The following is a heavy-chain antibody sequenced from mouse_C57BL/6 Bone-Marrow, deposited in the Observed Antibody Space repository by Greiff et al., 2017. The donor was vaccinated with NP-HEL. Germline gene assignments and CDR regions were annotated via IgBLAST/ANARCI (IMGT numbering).Heavy chain of an antibody. J-gene: IGHJ4*01. D-gene: IGHD1-1*01. CDR1: GYTFTDYY. CDR2: INPYNGGT. CDR3: ARWDYGSSPYYYAMDY. Sequence: VQLQQSGPVLVKPGASVKMSCKASGYTFTDYYMNWVKQSHGKSLEWIGVINPYNGGTSYNQKFKGKATLTVDKSSSTAYMELNSLTSEDSAVYYCARWDYGSSPYYYAMDYWGQGTSVTVSS. V-gene: IGHV1-19*01.